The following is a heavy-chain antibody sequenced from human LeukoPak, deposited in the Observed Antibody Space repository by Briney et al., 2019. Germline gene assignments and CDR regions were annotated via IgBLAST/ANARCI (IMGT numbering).Heavy chain of an antibody. V-gene: IGHV3-74*01. CDR3: ARGSRWLQFPHAFDI. CDR2: INSDGSST. D-gene: IGHD5-24*01. J-gene: IGHJ3*02. CDR1: GFTFSSYW. Sequence: GGSLRLSCAASGFTFSSYWMHWVRQAPGKGLVWVSRINSDGSSTSYADSVKGRFTISRDNAKNTLYLQMNSLRAEDTAVYYCARGSRWLQFPHAFDIWGQGTMVTVSP.